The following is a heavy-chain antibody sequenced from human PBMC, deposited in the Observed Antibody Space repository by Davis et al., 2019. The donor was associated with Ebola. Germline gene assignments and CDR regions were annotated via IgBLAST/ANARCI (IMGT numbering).Heavy chain of an antibody. CDR2: ITWNSDAR. V-gene: IGHV3-9*01. CDR1: GSTFAAHA. D-gene: IGHD5/OR15-5a*01. J-gene: IGHJ4*02. Sequence: RSSFAVLGSTFAAHAMHWLRQAPRKGLEWVSGITWNSDARAYADSVKGRFTISRDNAKNSLYLQISSLTTDDTALYHCVKGFAPHSTSSRPPVDYWGQGTLVTVST. CDR3: VKGFAPHSTSSRPPVDY.